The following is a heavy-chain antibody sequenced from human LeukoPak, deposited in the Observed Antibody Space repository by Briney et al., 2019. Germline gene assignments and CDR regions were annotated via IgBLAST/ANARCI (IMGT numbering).Heavy chain of an antibody. D-gene: IGHD5-24*01. CDR2: INHSGST. Sequence: SETLSLTCAVYGGSFSGYYWSWIRQPPGKGLEWIGEINHSGSTNYNPSLKSRVTISVDTSKNQFSLKLSSVTAADTAVFYCARGGKDGYNFGYFDYWGQGTLVTVSS. V-gene: IGHV4-34*01. CDR3: ARGGKDGYNFGYFDY. J-gene: IGHJ4*02. CDR1: GGSFSGYY.